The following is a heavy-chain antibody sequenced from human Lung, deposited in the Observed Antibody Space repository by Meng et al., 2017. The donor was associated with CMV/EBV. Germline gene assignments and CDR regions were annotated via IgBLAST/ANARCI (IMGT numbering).Heavy chain of an antibody. Sequence: SCAPSGFTFSDEYMSWIRQAPGKGLEWVSYITSSGDRKYYADSVKGRFTISRDNAKNSLYLQLNSLRAEDTAVYFCARITGSSWLSFYFDYWGQGTXVTVSS. CDR3: ARITGSSWLSFYFDY. D-gene: IGHD6-13*01. CDR2: ITSSGDRK. J-gene: IGHJ4*02. V-gene: IGHV3-11*01. CDR1: GFTFSDEY.